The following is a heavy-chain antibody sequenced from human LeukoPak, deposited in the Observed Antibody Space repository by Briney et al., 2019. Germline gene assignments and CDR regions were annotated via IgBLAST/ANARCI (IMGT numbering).Heavy chain of an antibody. J-gene: IGHJ4*02. Sequence: SETLSLTCTVSGGSISSYYWSWIRQPPGKGLEWIGYIYYSGSTDYSPSLKSRVTISVDTSKNQFSLKLSSVTAADTAVYYCARLSSGYDNYWGQGTLVTVSS. CDR1: GGSISSYY. CDR3: ARLSSGYDNY. CDR2: IYYSGST. V-gene: IGHV4-59*01. D-gene: IGHD5-12*01.